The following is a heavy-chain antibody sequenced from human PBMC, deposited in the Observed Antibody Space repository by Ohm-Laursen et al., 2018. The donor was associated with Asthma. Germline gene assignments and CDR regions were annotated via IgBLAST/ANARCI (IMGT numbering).Heavy chain of an antibody. J-gene: IGHJ2*01. V-gene: IGHV3-48*01. D-gene: IGHD6-19*01. Sequence: SLRLSCTASGFTFSSYSMNWVRQAPGKGLEWVSYISSSSSTIYYADSVKGRFTISRDNAKNSLYLQMNSLRAEDTAVYYCAREGSQQWLVARGDWYFDLWGRGTLVTVSS. CDR2: ISSSSSTI. CDR3: AREGSQQWLVARGDWYFDL. CDR1: GFTFSSYS.